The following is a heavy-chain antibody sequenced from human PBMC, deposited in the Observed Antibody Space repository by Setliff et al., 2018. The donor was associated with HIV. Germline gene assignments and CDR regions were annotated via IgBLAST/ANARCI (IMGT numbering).Heavy chain of an antibody. CDR1: GFSFGDYW. CDR2: IREDATSK. CDR3: ARAYYHHSGAYWSTDYYYSYIDV. V-gene: IGHV3-7*03. Sequence: GGSLRLSCACSGFSFGDYWMTWVRQAPGKGLEWVASIREDATSKYYVGSVKGRFTIARDNAKNSLYLQMDSLRAEDTAVYYCARAYYHHSGAYWSTDYYYSYIDVWGKGTTVTVSS. D-gene: IGHD3-22*01. J-gene: IGHJ6*03.